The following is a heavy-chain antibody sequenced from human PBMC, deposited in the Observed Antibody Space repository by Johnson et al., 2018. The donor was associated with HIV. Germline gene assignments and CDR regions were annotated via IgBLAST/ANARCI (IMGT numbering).Heavy chain of an antibody. Sequence: EMQLVESGGGLVQPGGSLRLSCAASGFTFSSYAMSWVRQAPGKGLEWVSAISGSGGSTYYADSVKGRFTISRDNSKNTLYLQMNSLRAGDTAVYYRARRSITSDGFDIWGQGTMVTVSS. CDR2: ISGSGGST. J-gene: IGHJ3*02. V-gene: IGHV3-23*04. D-gene: IGHD2-2*01. CDR1: GFTFSSYA. CDR3: ARRSITSDGFDI.